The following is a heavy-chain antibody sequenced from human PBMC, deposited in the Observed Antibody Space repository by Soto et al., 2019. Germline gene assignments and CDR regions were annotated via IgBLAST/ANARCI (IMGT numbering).Heavy chain of an antibody. J-gene: IGHJ6*02. D-gene: IGHD3-10*01. CDR1: GDSVSSNSAA. CDR2: TYYRSKWYN. CDR3: ARESLVRGVIIYYYYGMDV. Sequence: SQTLSLTCAISGDSVSSNSAAWNWIRQSPSRGLEWLGRTYYRSKWYNDYAVSVKSRITINPDTSKNQFSLQLNSVTPEDTAVYYCARESLVRGVIIYYYYGMDVWGQGTPVTVSS. V-gene: IGHV6-1*01.